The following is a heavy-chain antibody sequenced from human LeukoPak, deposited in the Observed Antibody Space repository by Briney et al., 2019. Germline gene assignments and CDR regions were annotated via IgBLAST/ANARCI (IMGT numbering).Heavy chain of an antibody. CDR2: ISGSGDNT. V-gene: IGHV3-21*01. Sequence: PGGSLRLSCAASGFTFSSYVMNWVRQAPGKGLEWVSTISGSGDNTYYADSVKGRFTISRDNAKNSLYLQMNSLRAEDTAVYYCARSRYYGSGIVDVWGQGTTVTVSS. CDR1: GFTFSSYV. CDR3: ARSRYYGSGIVDV. J-gene: IGHJ6*02. D-gene: IGHD3-10*01.